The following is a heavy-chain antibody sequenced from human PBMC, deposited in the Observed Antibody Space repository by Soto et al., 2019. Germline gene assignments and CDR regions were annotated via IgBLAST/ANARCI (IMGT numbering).Heavy chain of an antibody. V-gene: IGHV3-23*01. D-gene: IGHD3-22*01. CDR1: GFTFSSYA. Sequence: SGGSLSLSCAASGFTFSSYAMSWVRQAPGKGLEWVSAISGSGGSTYYADSVKGRFTISRDNSKNTLYLQMNSLRAEDTAVYYCAKDLAIVAPPVLSSDYWGQGTLVTVSS. J-gene: IGHJ4*02. CDR2: ISGSGGST. CDR3: AKDLAIVAPPVLSSDY.